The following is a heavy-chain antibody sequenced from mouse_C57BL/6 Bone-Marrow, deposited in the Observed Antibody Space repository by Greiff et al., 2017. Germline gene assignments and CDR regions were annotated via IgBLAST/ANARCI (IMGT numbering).Heavy chain of an antibody. V-gene: IGHV1-59*01. CDR1: GYTFTSYW. J-gene: IGHJ2*01. D-gene: IGHD4-1*01. CDR3: AGDLTGSGFDY. CDR2: IDPSDSYT. Sequence: VQLQQPGAELVRPGTSVKLSCKASGYTFTSYWMHWVKQRPGQGLEWIGVIDPSDSYTNYNQKFKGKATLTVDTSSSTAYMQLSSLTSEDSAVYYCAGDLTGSGFDYWGQGNTLTVSS.